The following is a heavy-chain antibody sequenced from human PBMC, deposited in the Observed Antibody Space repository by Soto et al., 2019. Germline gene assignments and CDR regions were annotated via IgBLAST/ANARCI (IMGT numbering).Heavy chain of an antibody. Sequence: QITLKESGPTLVKPTQTLTLTCTFSGFSLSTSGVGVGWLRQPPGKALEWLALIYWDDDKRYSPSQKSRLTNTKDTSKNPVVITMTNMDPVDTATYYCAHRPSYCSGGSCYSCFDYWGQGTLVTVSS. D-gene: IGHD2-15*01. CDR1: GFSLSTSGVG. V-gene: IGHV2-5*02. J-gene: IGHJ4*02. CDR2: IYWDDDK. CDR3: AHRPSYCSGGSCYSCFDY.